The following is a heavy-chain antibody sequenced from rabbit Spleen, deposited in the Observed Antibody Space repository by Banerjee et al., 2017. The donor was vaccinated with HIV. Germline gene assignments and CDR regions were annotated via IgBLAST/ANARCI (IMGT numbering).Heavy chain of an antibody. V-gene: IGHV1S40*01. CDR2: IYSSIHYT. CDR3: ARVSETSGWGEDL. D-gene: IGHD4-1*01. J-gene: IGHJ4*01. Sequence: QSLEESGGDLVKPEGSLTLTCIASGFSFSSGYDIVWVRQAPGKGLEWIGYIYSSIHYTYYANWAKGRFTISKTSSTTVTLQMTSLTVADTATYFCARVSETSGWGEDLWGPGTLVTVS. CDR1: GFSFSSGYD.